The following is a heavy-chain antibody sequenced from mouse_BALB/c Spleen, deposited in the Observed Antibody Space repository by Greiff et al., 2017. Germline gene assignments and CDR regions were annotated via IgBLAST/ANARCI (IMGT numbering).Heavy chain of an antibody. CDR1: GFTFTDYY. CDR3: ARDIDDGFFDY. D-gene: IGHD2-3*01. CDR2: IRNKANGYTT. J-gene: IGHJ2*01. Sequence: EVKLVESGGGLVQPGGSLRLSCATSGFTFTDYYMSWVRQPPGKALEWLGFIRNKANGYTTEYSASVKGRFTISRDNSQSILYLQMNTLRAEDSATYYCARDIDDGFFDYWGKGTTLTVSS. V-gene: IGHV7-3*02.